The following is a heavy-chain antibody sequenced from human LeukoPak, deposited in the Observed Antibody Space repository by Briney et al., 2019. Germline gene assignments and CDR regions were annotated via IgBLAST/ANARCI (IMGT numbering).Heavy chain of an antibody. CDR2: ISSSGSTI. J-gene: IGHJ4*02. CDR1: GFTFSSYE. Sequence: GGSLRLSCAASGFTFSSYEVNWVRQAPGKGLEWVSYISSSGSTIYYADSVKGRFTISRDNAKNSLYLQMNSLRAEDTAVYYCALGVRGPSSSWGQGTLVTVSS. V-gene: IGHV3-48*03. D-gene: IGHD3-10*01. CDR3: ALGVRGPSSS.